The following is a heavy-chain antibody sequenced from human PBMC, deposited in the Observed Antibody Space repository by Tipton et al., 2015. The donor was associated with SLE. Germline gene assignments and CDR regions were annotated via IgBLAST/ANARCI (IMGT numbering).Heavy chain of an antibody. CDR3: ARGTGNWNYDY. D-gene: IGHD1-7*01. V-gene: IGHV1-2*02. Sequence: QVQLVPSGALVKKPGASVRVSCKASGYTSSNYDINWVRQAPGQGLEWMGWINPNSGGTNYAQKFQGRVTLTRDTSISTAYMELSRLRSDDTAVYYCARGTGNWNYDYWGQGTLVTVSS. CDR2: INPNSGGT. J-gene: IGHJ4*02. CDR1: GYTSSNYD.